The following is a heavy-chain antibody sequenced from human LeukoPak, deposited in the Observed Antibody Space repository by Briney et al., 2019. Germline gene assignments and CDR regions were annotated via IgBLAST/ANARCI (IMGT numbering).Heavy chain of an antibody. D-gene: IGHD3-3*01. J-gene: IGHJ4*02. CDR3: ARGYDFWTN. Sequence: SETLSLTCTVSGGSISNYYWSWIRQPPGKGLEWIGYIYYSGSTNYNPSLKSRVTISVDTSKNQLSLKLNSMTAADTAVYYCARGYDFWTNWGQGTLVAVSS. CDR2: IYYSGST. V-gene: IGHV4-59*01. CDR1: GGSISNYY.